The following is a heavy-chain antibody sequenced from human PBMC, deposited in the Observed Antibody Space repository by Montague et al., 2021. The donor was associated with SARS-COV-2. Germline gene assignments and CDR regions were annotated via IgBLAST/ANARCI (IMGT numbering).Heavy chain of an antibody. D-gene: IGHD6-19*01. CDR1: GGSISSYY. J-gene: IGHJ6*02. Sequence: SETLSLTCTVSGGSISSYYWSWIRQPPGKGLEWIGYIYYSGSTNYNPSLKSRAPIPEDTSKNQFSLKLSSVTVADTAVDYCERAIGSKYSSGWYYYYYGLDVWGQGTMVTVSS. CDR2: IYYSGST. CDR3: ERAIGSKYSSGWYYYYYGLDV. V-gene: IGHV4-59*01.